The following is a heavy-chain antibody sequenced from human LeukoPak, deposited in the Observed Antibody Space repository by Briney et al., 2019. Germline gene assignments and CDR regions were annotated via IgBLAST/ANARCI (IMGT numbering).Heavy chain of an antibody. J-gene: IGHJ4*02. D-gene: IGHD6-6*01. V-gene: IGHV4-39*01. CDR3: ARLLEYSGSSPYFDY. Sequence: SETLSLTCTVSGGSISSSSYYWAWIRQPPGKGLEWIGTIYYSGSTYYNPSLKSRVTISVDTSKNQFSLKLSSVSAADTAVYYCARLLEYSGSSPYFDYWGQGTLVTVSS. CDR1: GGSISSSSYY. CDR2: IYYSGST.